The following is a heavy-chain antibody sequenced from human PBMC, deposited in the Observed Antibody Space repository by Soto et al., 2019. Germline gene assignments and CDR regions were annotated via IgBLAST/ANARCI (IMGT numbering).Heavy chain of an antibody. J-gene: IGHJ3*02. CDR1: GGTFSSYA. V-gene: IGHV1-69*13. D-gene: IGHD5-12*01. CDR3: ARDGDSGYDYPVDAFDI. CDR2: IIPIFGTA. Sequence: VASVKVSCKASGGTFSSYAISWVRQAPGHGLEWMGGIIPIFGTANYAQKFQGRVTITADESTSTAYMELSSLRSEDTAVYYCARDGDSGYDYPVDAFDIWGQGTMVTVS.